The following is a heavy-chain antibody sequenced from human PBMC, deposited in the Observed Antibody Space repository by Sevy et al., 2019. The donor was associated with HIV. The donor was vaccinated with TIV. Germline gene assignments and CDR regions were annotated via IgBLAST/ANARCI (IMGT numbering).Heavy chain of an antibody. CDR1: GFNFNDYW. V-gene: IGHV3-7*03. J-gene: IGHJ4*02. CDR2: INQDGSAK. Sequence: GGFLRLSCAASGFNFNDYWMNWVRQAPGKGLEWVANINQDGSAKYYVDSAKGRFTISRDNAKNSLYLQMNSLRADDTAVYYCARDSPPNTSTFSSSYVWGQGTLVTVSS. D-gene: IGHD6-6*01. CDR3: ARDSPPNTSTFSSSYV.